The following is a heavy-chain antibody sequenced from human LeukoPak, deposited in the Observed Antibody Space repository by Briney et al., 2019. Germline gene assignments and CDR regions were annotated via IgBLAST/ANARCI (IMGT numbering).Heavy chain of an antibody. CDR1: GGSISSYY. CDR2: IYYSGST. J-gene: IGHJ4*02. D-gene: IGHD3-16*02. Sequence: SETLSLTCTVSGGSISSYYWSWIRQPPGEGLEWIGYIYYSGSTNYNPSLKGRVTISVDTSKNQFSLKLSSVTAADTAVYYCARGLGELSSPFYYFDYWGQGTLVTVSS. CDR3: ARGLGELSSPFYYFDY. V-gene: IGHV4-59*01.